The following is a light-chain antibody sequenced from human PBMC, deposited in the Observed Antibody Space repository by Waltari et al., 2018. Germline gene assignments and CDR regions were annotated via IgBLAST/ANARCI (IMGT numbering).Light chain of an antibody. Sequence: SSELTQDPAVSVALGQTVRITCQGDSLRSYYASWYQQKPGQAPVLVIYGKNNRPSGIPDRFSGSSSGNTASLTITGVQAEDEADYYCNSRDSSGNLVVFGGGTKLTVL. CDR1: SLRSYY. CDR2: GKN. J-gene: IGLJ2*01. V-gene: IGLV3-19*01. CDR3: NSRDSSGNLVV.